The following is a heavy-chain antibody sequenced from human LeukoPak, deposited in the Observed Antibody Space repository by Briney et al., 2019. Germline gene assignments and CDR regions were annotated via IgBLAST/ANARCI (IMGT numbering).Heavy chain of an antibody. D-gene: IGHD1-26*01. CDR1: GYTLTELS. Sequence: ASVKVSCKVSGYTLTELSMHWVRQAPGKGLEWMGGFDPEDGETIYAQKFQGRVTMTEDTSTDTAYMELSSLRSEDTAVYYCATELPQYRGSYYNYQDYWGQGTLVTVSS. CDR3: ATELPQYRGSYYNYQDY. J-gene: IGHJ4*02. V-gene: IGHV1-24*01. CDR2: FDPEDGET.